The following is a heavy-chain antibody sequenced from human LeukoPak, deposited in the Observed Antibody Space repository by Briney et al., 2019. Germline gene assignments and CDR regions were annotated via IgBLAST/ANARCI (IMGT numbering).Heavy chain of an antibody. CDR2: IYHSGST. CDR1: GGSISSSNW. CDR3: ARAGTPSSAGIDPVSDAFDI. J-gene: IGHJ3*02. Sequence: PSGTLSLTCAVSGGSISSSNWWSWVRQPPGKGLEWIGEIYHSGSTNYNPSLKSRVTISVDKSKNQFSLKLSSVTAADTAVYYCARAGTPSSAGIDPVSDAFDIWGQGTMVTVSS. D-gene: IGHD3-10*01. V-gene: IGHV4-4*02.